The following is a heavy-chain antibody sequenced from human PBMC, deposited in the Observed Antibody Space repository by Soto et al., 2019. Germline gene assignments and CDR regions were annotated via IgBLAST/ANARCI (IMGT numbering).Heavy chain of an antibody. Sequence: SETLSLTCTVSGGSISTDHYHWTWIRQAPGKGLEWIGYIHYSGSIQFNPSLQSRVSMSVDKSKNQFSLKLSSVTAADTAVYYCARFSFITHWGQGILVTVSS. CDR3: ARFSFITH. J-gene: IGHJ4*02. CDR1: GGSISTDHYH. CDR2: IHYSGSI. D-gene: IGHD3-22*01. V-gene: IGHV4-30-4*01.